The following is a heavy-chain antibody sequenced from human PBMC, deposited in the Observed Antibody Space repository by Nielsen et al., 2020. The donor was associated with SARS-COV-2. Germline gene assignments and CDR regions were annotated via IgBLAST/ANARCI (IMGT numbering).Heavy chain of an antibody. V-gene: IGHV3-15*01. CDR2: IKSKTDGGTT. CDR3: TTVGYSGSYYYYYGMDV. Sequence: GESLKISCAASGFTFSNAWMSWVRQAPGKGLEWVGRIKSKTDGGTTDYAAPVKGRFTISRDDSKNTLYLQMNSLKTEDTAVYYCTTVGYSGSYYYYYGMDVWGQGTTVTVSS. J-gene: IGHJ6*02. CDR1: GFTFSNAW. D-gene: IGHD1-26*01.